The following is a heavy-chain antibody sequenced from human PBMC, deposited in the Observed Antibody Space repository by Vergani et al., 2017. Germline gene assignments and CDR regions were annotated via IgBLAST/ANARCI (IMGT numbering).Heavy chain of an antibody. Sequence: EVQLQESGGGLVKPGGSLRVSCAASGFSFSTYSINWVRQAPGKGLEWVSSISGRSNYIYYADSLKGRFTISRDNSKNSVYLQMNSLRAEDTAIYYCARKKYYDSKDYYQVEPFDYWGQGTLVNVSS. V-gene: IGHV3-21*06. J-gene: IGHJ4*02. CDR1: GFSFSTYS. D-gene: IGHD3-22*01. CDR2: ISGRSNYI. CDR3: ARKKYYDSKDYYQVEPFDY.